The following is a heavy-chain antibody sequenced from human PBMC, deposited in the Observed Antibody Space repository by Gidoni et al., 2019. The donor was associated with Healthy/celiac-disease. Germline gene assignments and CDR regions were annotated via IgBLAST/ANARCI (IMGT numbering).Heavy chain of an antibody. CDR1: GGSISSYY. V-gene: IGHV4-59*01. CDR2: IYYSGST. D-gene: IGHD6-13*01. J-gene: IGHJ2*01. Sequence: QVQLQESGPGLVKPSENLSLTCTVSGGSISSYYWSWIRQPPGKGLEWIGYIYYSGSTNYNPSLKSRVTISVDTSKNQFSLKLSSVTAADTAVYYCARILGSWYEWYFDLWGRGTLVTVSS. CDR3: ARILGSWYEWYFDL.